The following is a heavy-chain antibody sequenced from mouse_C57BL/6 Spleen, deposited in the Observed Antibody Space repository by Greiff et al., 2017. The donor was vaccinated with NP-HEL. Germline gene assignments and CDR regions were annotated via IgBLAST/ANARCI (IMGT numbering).Heavy chain of an antibody. J-gene: IGHJ3*02. CDR3: ARDYGSCVWFGG. V-gene: IGHV1-26*01. CDR1: GYTFTDYY. D-gene: IGHD1-1*01. Sequence: EVQLQQSGPELVKPGASVKISCKASGYTFTDYYMNWVKQSHGKSLEWIGNINPNNGGTSYNQKFKGKATLTVDKSSSTAYMELRSLTAEDSAVYYGARDYGSCVWFGGRGQGALVTV. CDR2: INPNNGGT.